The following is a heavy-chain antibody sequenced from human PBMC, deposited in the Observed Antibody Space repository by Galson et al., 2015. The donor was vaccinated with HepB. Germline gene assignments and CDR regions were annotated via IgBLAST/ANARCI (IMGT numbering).Heavy chain of an antibody. CDR2: IPGSLIPI. CDR3: ARVGNSKYRMDV. CDR1: GFSFSDYS. V-gene: IGHV3-48*02. J-gene: IGHJ6*04. D-gene: IGHD7-27*01. Sequence: SLRLSCAASGFSFSDYSMNWVRQAPGKGLEWVSYIPGSLIPIYYADSVKGRFTISRDNAKNSMYLQMNSLRNEDTAVYYCARVGNSKYRMDVWRKGTTVTVSS.